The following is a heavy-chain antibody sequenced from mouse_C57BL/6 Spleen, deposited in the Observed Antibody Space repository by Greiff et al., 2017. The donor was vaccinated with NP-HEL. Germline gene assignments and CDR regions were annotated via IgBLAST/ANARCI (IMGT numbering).Heavy chain of an antibody. Sequence: QVQLKQPGAELVKPGASVKLSCKASGYTFTSYWMQWVKQRPGQGLEWIGEIDPSDSYPNYNQKFKGKATLTVDTSSSTAYMQLSSLTSEDSAVYYCARYLYYYGSSFYYAMDYWGQGTSVTVSS. V-gene: IGHV1-50*01. D-gene: IGHD1-1*01. CDR1: GYTFTSYW. J-gene: IGHJ4*01. CDR3: ARYLYYYGSSFYYAMDY. CDR2: IDPSDSYP.